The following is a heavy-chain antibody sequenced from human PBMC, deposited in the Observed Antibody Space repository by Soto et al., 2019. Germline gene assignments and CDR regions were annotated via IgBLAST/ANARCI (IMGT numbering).Heavy chain of an antibody. D-gene: IGHD1-26*01. CDR3: AAGGGLPRYY. J-gene: IGHJ4*02. CDR2: IYHSGST. Sequence: PSETLSLTCAVSGGSISSGGYSWNWIRQPPGKGLEWIGYIYHSGSTYYNPSLKSRVTISVDRSKNQFSLKLSSVTAADTAGYYWAAGGGLPRYYWGQGTLVTVSS. CDR1: GGSISSGGYS. V-gene: IGHV4-30-2*01.